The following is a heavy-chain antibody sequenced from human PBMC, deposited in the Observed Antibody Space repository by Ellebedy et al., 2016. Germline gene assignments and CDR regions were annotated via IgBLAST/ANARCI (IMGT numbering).Heavy chain of an antibody. D-gene: IGHD1-1*01. CDR2: IWYDGSNK. Sequence: GGSLRLXXITSGFTFSNYGMHWVRQAPGKGLEWVAIIWYDGSNKYYADSVKGRFTISRDNSKNTLYLQINSLRAEDTATYYCARERRGQGTMDVWGKGTTVTVSS. CDR3: ARERRGQGTMDV. CDR1: GFTFSNYG. J-gene: IGHJ6*04. V-gene: IGHV3-33*01.